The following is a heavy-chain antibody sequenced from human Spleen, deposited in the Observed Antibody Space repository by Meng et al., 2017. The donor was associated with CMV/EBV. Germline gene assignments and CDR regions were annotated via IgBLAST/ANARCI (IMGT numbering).Heavy chain of an antibody. CDR3: AKVMGGFLEYFQSQRLVSYYYGMDV. Sequence: GGSLRLSCAASGFIFSDYYMGWIRQAPGRGLQWISCVTSGDITIYYADSVKGRFTISRDNSKSTLFLQMNSLRTEDAAMYYCAKVMGGFLEYFQSQRLVSYYYGMDVWGQGTMVTVSS. V-gene: IGHV3-11*01. CDR1: GFIFSDYY. CDR2: VTSGDITI. D-gene: IGHD3-3*01. J-gene: IGHJ6*02.